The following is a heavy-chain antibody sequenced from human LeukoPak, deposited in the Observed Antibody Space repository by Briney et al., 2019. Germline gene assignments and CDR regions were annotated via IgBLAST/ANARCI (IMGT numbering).Heavy chain of an antibody. Sequence: PGRSLRLSCAASGFTFSSYAMHWVRQAPGRGLEWVAVISYDGSNKYYADSVKGRFTISRDNSKNMLYLQMNSLRAEDTAVYYCARGSFEYSSSSVDYWGQGTLVTVSS. V-gene: IGHV3-30-3*01. J-gene: IGHJ4*02. CDR2: ISYDGSNK. D-gene: IGHD6-6*01. CDR3: ARGSFEYSSSSVDY. CDR1: GFTFSSYA.